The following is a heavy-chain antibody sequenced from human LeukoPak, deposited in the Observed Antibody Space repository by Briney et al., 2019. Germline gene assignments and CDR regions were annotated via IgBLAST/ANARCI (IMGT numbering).Heavy chain of an antibody. Sequence: SVKVSCKASGGTFSSYAISWVTQAPGQGLEWMGGIIPIFGTANYAQKFQGRVTITADESTSTAYMELSSLRSEDTAVYYYAKGYDSSGSYFRYGMDVWGQGTTVTVSS. D-gene: IGHD3-22*01. V-gene: IGHV1-69*13. CDR3: AKGYDSSGSYFRYGMDV. J-gene: IGHJ6*02. CDR2: IIPIFGTA. CDR1: GGTFSSYA.